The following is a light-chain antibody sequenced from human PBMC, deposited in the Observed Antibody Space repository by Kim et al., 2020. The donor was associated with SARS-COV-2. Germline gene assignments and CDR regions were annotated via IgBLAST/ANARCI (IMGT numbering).Light chain of an antibody. Sequence: PGRTVTLTSASVTGAVISGYYPTWFRQKPGQAPRALFYIPSDRHSWSPARFSGSLLGGKAALTLSGAQPEDEAVYYCLLYYGTGWVFGGGTQLTFL. CDR1: TGAVISGYY. V-gene: IGLV7-43*01. CDR3: LLYYGTGWV. CDR2: IPS. J-gene: IGLJ3*02.